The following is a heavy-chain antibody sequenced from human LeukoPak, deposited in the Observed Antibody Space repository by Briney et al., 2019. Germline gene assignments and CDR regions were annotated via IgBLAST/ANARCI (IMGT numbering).Heavy chain of an antibody. J-gene: IGHJ4*02. V-gene: IGHV1-46*01. D-gene: IGHD6-19*01. Sequence: ASVKVSCKASGYTFTSYYMHWVRQAPGQGLEWMGIINPSGGSTSYAQKFQGRVTMTRDTSTSTVYMELSSLRSEDTAVYYCAVRSRTAIRVAGSSAHPPDYWGQGTLVTVSS. CDR1: GYTFTSYY. CDR2: INPSGGST. CDR3: AVRSRTAIRVAGSSAHPPDY.